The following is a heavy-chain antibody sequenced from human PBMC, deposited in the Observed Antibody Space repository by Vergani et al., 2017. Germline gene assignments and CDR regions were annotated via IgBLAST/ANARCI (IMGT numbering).Heavy chain of an antibody. D-gene: IGHD3-22*01. CDR1: GYNFTSFD. V-gene: IGHV1-18*01. J-gene: IGHJ4*02. CDR3: ARCCSSGSQPDY. CDR2: ISAYNGNT. Sequence: QEQLVQSGAEVRKPGASVKVSCKASGYNFTSFDINWVRLATGQGLEWMGWISAYNGNTNYAQKLQGRVTMTTDTSTSTAYMELRSLRSDDTAVYYCARCCSSGSQPDYWGQGTLVTVSS.